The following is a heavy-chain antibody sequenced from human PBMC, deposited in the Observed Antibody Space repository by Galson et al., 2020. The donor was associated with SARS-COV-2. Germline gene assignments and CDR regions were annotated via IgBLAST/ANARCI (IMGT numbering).Heavy chain of an antibody. D-gene: IGHD1-26*01. Sequence: GGSLRLSCSASGFPVSSSYINWVRQAPGKGLEWVSVLYTGGDSYYADSVKGRFTISRDSSKNTLYLQMNSLRAEDTAVYYCAKGIVPSAPWDYWGQGTLVTVSS. V-gene: IGHV3-53*01. CDR3: AKGIVPSAPWDY. CDR1: GFPVSSSY. CDR2: LYTGGDS. J-gene: IGHJ4*02.